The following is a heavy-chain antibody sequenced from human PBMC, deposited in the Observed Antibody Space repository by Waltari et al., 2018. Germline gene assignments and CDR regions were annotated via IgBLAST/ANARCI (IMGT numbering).Heavy chain of an antibody. CDR3: ARAAGGWNGFDY. J-gene: IGHJ4*02. V-gene: IGHV4-61*02. Sequence: QVQLQESGPRLVKPSQTLSLTCTVSGASGSSGDSYWSWVRQPAGKGLEWIGRLYYSGTTDYNPSLKSRVTISVDTSKNQFSLKLSSVTAADTAVYYCARAAGGWNGFDYWGQGTLVTVSS. CDR2: LYYSGTT. D-gene: IGHD1-1*01. CDR1: GASGSSGDSY.